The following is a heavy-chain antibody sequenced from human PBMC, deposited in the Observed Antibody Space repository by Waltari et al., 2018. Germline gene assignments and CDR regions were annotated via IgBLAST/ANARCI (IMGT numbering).Heavy chain of an antibody. V-gene: IGHV3-23*01. CDR2: ISGSGGST. D-gene: IGHD1-26*01. J-gene: IGHJ4*02. CDR1: GFTFSSYD. CDR3: AKDRIVGATVDY. Sequence: EVQLLESGGGLVQPGGSLSLSCAASGFTFSSYDMTWLRQAPGKGLEWVSAISGSGGSTYYADSVKGRFTISRDNSKNTLYLQMNSLRAEDTAVYYCAKDRIVGATVDYWGQGTLVTVSS.